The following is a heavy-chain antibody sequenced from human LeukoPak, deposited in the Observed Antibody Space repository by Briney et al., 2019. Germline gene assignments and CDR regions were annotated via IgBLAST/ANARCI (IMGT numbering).Heavy chain of an antibody. Sequence: SVKVSCKASGGTFSSYAISWVRQAPGQGLEWMGRLIPIFGTANYAQKFQGRVTITTDESTSTAYMELSSLRSEDTAVYYCARDFGAARLLILGYWGQGTLVTVSS. J-gene: IGHJ4*02. CDR2: LIPIFGTA. CDR3: ARDFGAARLLILGY. V-gene: IGHV1-69*05. CDR1: GGTFSSYA. D-gene: IGHD6-6*01.